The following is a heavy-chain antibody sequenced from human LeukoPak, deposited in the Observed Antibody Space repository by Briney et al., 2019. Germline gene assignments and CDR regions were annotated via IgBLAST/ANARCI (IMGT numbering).Heavy chain of an antibody. CDR3: AIEGQLWSIDY. D-gene: IGHD5-18*01. J-gene: IGHJ4*02. V-gene: IGHV4-59*01. CDR1: GGSISSYY. Sequence: SETLSLTCTVSGGSISSYYWSWIRQPPRKGLEWVGCIYYSGSTNYNPSLKSRVTISVDTSKNQFSLKLSSVTAADTAVYYCAIEGQLWSIDYWGPGTLVTVSS. CDR2: IYYSGST.